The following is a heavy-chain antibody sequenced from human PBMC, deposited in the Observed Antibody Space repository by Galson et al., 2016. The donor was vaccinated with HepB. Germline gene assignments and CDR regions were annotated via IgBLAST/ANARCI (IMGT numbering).Heavy chain of an antibody. D-gene: IGHD1-1*01. V-gene: IGHV3-7*03. Sequence: SLRLSCAASGFTFSGYWMTWVRQAPGKGLEWVANINQDGSEKHYVDSVKGRFTISRDNAKNSLYLQMNGLRAEDTAVYYCADPPTGDWGQGTLVTVPS. CDR2: INQDGSEK. J-gene: IGHJ4*02. CDR3: ADPPTGD. CDR1: GFTFSGYW.